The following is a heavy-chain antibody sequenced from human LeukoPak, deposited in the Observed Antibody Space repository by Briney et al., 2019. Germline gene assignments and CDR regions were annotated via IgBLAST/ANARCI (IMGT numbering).Heavy chain of an antibody. CDR1: GGSISSYY. V-gene: IGHV4-59*01. CDR2: IYYSGST. Sequence: TSETPSLTCTVSGGSISSYYWSWIRQPPGKGLEWIGYIYYSGSTNYNPSLKSRVTISVDTSKNQFSLKLSSVTAADTAVYYCARGESRDGYNHDYWGQGTLVTVSS. D-gene: IGHD5-12*01. J-gene: IGHJ4*02. CDR3: ARGESRDGYNHDY.